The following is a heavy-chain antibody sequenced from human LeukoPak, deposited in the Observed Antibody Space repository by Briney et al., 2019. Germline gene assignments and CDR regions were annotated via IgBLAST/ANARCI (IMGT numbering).Heavy chain of an antibody. CDR2: ISSSSSYI. J-gene: IGHJ4*02. CDR3: ARDEAGYKYYFDY. D-gene: IGHD5-24*01. Sequence: GGSLRLSCAASGFTFSDSYMIWIRRAPGKGLEWVSSISSSSSYIYYADSVKGRFTISRDNAKNSLYLQMNSLRAEDTAVYYCARDEAGYKYYFDYWGQGTLVTVSS. CDR1: GFTFSDSY. V-gene: IGHV3-11*06.